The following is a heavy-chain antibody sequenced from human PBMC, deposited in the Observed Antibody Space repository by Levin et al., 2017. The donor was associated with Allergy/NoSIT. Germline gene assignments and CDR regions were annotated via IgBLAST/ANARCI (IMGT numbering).Heavy chain of an antibody. CDR3: ARGLGYCSSTSCYESWFDP. Sequence: GESLKISCKASGYTFTSYDINWVRQATGQGLEWMGWMNPNSGNTGYAQKFQGRVTMTRNTSISTAYMELSSLRSEDTAVYYCARGLGYCSSTSCYESWFDPWGQGTLVTVSS. D-gene: IGHD2-2*01. CDR1: GYTFTSYD. J-gene: IGHJ5*02. V-gene: IGHV1-8*01. CDR2: MNPNSGNT.